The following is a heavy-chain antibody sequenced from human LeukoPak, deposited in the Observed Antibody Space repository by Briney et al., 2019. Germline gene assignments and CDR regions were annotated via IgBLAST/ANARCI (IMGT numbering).Heavy chain of an antibody. V-gene: IGHV3-30*02. D-gene: IGHD1-26*01. CDR1: GFTFTSYD. CDR3: ARGPLSVGALMFDY. CDR2: IWYDGSNT. Sequence: GGSLRLSCAASGFTFTSYDMHWVRQAPGKGLEWVALIWYDGSNTYYADSVKGRFTISRDNSKNTLYLQMNSLRAEDTAVYYCARGPLSVGALMFDYWGQGTLVTVSS. J-gene: IGHJ4*02.